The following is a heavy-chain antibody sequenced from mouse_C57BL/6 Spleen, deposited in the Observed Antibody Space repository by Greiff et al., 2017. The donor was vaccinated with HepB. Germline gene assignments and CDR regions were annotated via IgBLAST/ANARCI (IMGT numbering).Heavy chain of an antibody. CDR1: GFTFSSYA. CDR3: ARERATGRYFDV. D-gene: IGHD4-1*02. V-gene: IGHV5-4*01. CDR2: ISDGGSYT. Sequence: EVQLVESGGGLVKPGGSLKLPCAASGFTFSSYAMSWVRQTPEKRLEWVATISDGGSYTYYPDNVKGRFTISRDNAKNNLYLQMSHLKSEDTAMYYCARERATGRYFDVWGTGTTVTVSS. J-gene: IGHJ1*03.